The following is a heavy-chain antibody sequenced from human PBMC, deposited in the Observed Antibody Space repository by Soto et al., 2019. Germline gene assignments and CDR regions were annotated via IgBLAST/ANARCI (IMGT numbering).Heavy chain of an antibody. CDR1: GFTFNDYA. D-gene: IGHD1-26*01. V-gene: IGHV3-64D*08. Sequence: GGSLRLSCSVSGFTFNDYAMHWVRQAPGKGLEYVASISSKGIPTYYADSVKGRFTISMDNSKTSLYLQMSSLRPEDTAVYYCVKDRWVDYWGQGTLVTVSS. CDR2: ISSKGIPT. CDR3: VKDRWVDY. J-gene: IGHJ4*02.